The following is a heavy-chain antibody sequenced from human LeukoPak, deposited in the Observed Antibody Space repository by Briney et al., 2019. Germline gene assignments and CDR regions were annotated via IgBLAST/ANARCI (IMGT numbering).Heavy chain of an antibody. V-gene: IGHV1-24*01. Sequence: GASVKVSCNVSGYTLTELSMHWVRQAPGKGLEWMGGFDPEDGETIYAQKFQGRVTMTEDTSTDTAYMELSSLRSEDTAVYYCATLVVTDDAFDIWGQGTMVTVSS. CDR2: FDPEDGET. CDR3: ATLVVTDDAFDI. J-gene: IGHJ3*02. D-gene: IGHD3-22*01. CDR1: GYTLTELS.